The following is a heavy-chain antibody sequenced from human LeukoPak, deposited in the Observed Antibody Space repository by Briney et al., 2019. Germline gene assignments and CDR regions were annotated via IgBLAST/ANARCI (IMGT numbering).Heavy chain of an antibody. D-gene: IGHD1-26*01. J-gene: IGHJ4*02. CDR2: INIAGSVT. CDR3: ARDIVD. CDR1: GFNFSNYW. Sequence: GGSLRLSCAASGFNFSNYWMHWVRQAPGKGLEWVSRINIAGSVTTYADSVKGRFTISRDNAKKTLYLQMNSLRAEDTAVYYCARDIVDWGPGTLVTVSS. V-gene: IGHV3-74*01.